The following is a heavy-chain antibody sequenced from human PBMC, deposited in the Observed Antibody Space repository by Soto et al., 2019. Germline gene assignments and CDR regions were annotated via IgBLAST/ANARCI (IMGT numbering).Heavy chain of an antibody. CDR3: ARHGTSGYDYYYYGMDV. V-gene: IGHV5-51*01. J-gene: IGHJ6*02. Sequence: LGESLKISCKGSGYSFTSYWIGWVRQMPGKGLEWMGIIYPGDSDTRYSASFQGQVTISADKSISTAYLQWSSLKASDTAMYYCARHGTSGYDYYYYGMDVWGQGTTVTVSS. CDR2: IYPGDSDT. CDR1: GYSFTSYW. D-gene: IGHD5-12*01.